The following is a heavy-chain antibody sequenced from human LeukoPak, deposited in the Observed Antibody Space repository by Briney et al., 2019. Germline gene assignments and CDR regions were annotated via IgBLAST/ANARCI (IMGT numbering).Heavy chain of an antibody. CDR3: AREGYCSSTSCYTGAFDI. CDR2: IIPIFGTA. J-gene: IGHJ3*02. V-gene: IGHV1-69*13. D-gene: IGHD2-2*02. Sequence: SVKVSCKASGGTFSSYAISWVRQAPGQGLEWMGGIIPIFGTANYARKFQGRVTITADESTSTAYMELSSLRSEDTAVYYCAREGYCSSTSCYTGAFDIWGQGTMVTVSS. CDR1: GGTFSSYA.